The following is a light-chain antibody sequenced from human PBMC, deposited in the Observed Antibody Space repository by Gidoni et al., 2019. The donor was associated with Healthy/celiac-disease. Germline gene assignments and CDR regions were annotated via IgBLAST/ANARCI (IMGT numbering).Light chain of an antibody. Sequence: QAVLTQPSSLSASPGASTSLTCTLRSGINVGTYRIYWYQQKPGSPPQYLLRYKSDSDKQQGSGVPSRFSGSKDASANAGIVLSSGLQSEDEADYYCMIWHSSACVFGGGTKLTVL. CDR2: YKSDSDK. V-gene: IGLV5-45*03. J-gene: IGLJ2*01. CDR1: SGINVGTYR. CDR3: MIWHSSACV.